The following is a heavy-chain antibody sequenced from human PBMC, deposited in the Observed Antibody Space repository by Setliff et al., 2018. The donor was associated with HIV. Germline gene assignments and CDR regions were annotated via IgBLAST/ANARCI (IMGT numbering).Heavy chain of an antibody. CDR1: GYTFSNYG. D-gene: IGHD6-13*01. Sequence: VASVKVSCKASGYTFSNYGINWVRQAPGQGLEWMGWISAYNGNTKYAQKFQGRVTMTTDTSTSTAYMELRSLRADDTAVYYCATDPGYSSTWYSESFQHWGQGTVVTVSS. CDR3: ATDPGYSSTWYSESFQH. CDR2: ISAYNGNT. J-gene: IGHJ1*01. V-gene: IGHV1-18*01.